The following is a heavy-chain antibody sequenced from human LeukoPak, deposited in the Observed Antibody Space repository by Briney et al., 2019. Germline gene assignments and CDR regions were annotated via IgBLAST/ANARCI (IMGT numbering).Heavy chain of an antibody. CDR2: IIPILGIA. CDR1: GGTFSTYA. CDR3: ARGRDCSSTSCYRTQYYYYGMDV. V-gene: IGHV1-69*10. J-gene: IGHJ6*02. Sequence: SVKVSSKAAGGTFSTYAISWVRRAPGQGREWLGGIIPILGIANYAHKFQGRVTITADKSTSTAYMDLSSLRSEDTAVYYCARGRDCSSTSCYRTQYYYYGMDVWGQGTTVTVSS. D-gene: IGHD2-2*01.